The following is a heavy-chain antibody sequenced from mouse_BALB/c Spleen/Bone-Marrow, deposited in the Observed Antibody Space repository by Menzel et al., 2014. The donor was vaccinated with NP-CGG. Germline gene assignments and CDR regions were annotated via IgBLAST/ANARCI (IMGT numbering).Heavy chain of an antibody. J-gene: IGHJ4*01. Sequence: EVQLQQSGPGLVKPSQSLSLTCTVTGYSITSDYAWNWIRQFPGNKLEWMGYISYSGSTSYNPSLKSRISITRDTSKNQFFLQLNSVTTEVTATYYCARKALYYAMDYWGQGTSVTVSS. V-gene: IGHV3-2*02. CDR2: ISYSGST. CDR1: GYSITSDYA. CDR3: ARKALYYAMDY.